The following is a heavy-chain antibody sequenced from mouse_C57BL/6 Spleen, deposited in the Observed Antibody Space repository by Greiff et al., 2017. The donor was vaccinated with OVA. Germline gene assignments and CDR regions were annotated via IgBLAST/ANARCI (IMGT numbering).Heavy chain of an antibody. V-gene: IGHV1-80*01. Sequence: QVQLKQPGAELVKPGASVKISCKASGYAFSSYWMNWVKQRPGKGLEWIGQIYPGDGDTNYNGKFKGKATLTADKSSSTAYMQLSSLTSEDSAVYFCYYSNPYYFDYWGQGTTLTVSS. J-gene: IGHJ2*01. CDR2: IYPGDGDT. D-gene: IGHD2-5*01. CDR3: YYSNPYYFDY. CDR1: GYAFSSYW.